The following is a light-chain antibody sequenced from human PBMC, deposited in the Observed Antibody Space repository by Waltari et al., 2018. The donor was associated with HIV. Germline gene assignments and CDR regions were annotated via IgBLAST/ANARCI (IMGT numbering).Light chain of an antibody. V-gene: IGLV2-23*02. CDR1: RSDLWGYNL. Sequence: QSALTQPASVSGSPGPSITIPCPGTRSDLWGYNLVSWYQQHPGKAPKRMIYEVSKRPSGVSNRFSGSKSGNTASLTISGLQAEDEADYYCCAYAGSTTYVIFGGGTKLTVL. CDR3: CAYAGSTTYVI. J-gene: IGLJ2*01. CDR2: EVS.